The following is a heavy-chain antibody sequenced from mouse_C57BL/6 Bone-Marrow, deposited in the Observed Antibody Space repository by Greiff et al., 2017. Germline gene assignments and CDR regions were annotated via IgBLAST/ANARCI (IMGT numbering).Heavy chain of an antibody. J-gene: IGHJ4*01. V-gene: IGHV1-64*01. CDR3: ARLRAMDY. CDR2: FHTNSGST. CDR1: GYTFTSYW. Sequence: QVQLKQPGAELVKPGASVKLSCKASGYTFTSYWLHWVKQRPGQGLEWIGMFHTNSGSTNYNEKFKSKATLTVDKSSSTAYMQLSSLTSEDSAVYYCARLRAMDYWGQGTSVTVSS.